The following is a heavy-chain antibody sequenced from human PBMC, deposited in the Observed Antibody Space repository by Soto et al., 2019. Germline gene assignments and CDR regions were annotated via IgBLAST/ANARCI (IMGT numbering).Heavy chain of an antibody. CDR1: GFIFSTFG. Sequence: GGSLRLSCSASGFIFSTFGMFWVRQAPGQGLEYVSAIFYSGSGSYYADPARGRFTVSRDNSKNMFYLQMSSLRVEDTALYFCVRGPSRGSSLFGTLDYWGQGTQVTVSS. CDR2: IFYSGSGS. D-gene: IGHD3-3*01. CDR3: VRGPSRGSSLFGTLDY. V-gene: IGHV3-64D*06. J-gene: IGHJ4*02.